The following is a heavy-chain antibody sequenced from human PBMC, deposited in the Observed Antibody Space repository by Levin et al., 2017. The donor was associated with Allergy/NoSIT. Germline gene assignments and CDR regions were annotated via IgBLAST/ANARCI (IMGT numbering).Heavy chain of an antibody. V-gene: IGHV4-59*08. CDR1: GGSISSYH. J-gene: IGHJ4*02. Sequence: SQTLSLPCSVSGGSISSYHWSWIRQPPGKGLEWIGHFYYSGSTNYNPSLKSRVTISLDTSKNQFSLKLTSVTAADTAVYYCARHVYSDGSRFDSWGLGSLVTVSS. D-gene: IGHD5-18*01. CDR2: FYYSGST. CDR3: ARHVYSDGSRFDS.